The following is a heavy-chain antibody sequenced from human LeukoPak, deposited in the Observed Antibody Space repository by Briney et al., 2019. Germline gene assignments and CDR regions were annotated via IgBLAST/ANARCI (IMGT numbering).Heavy chain of an antibody. J-gene: IGHJ6*02. D-gene: IGHD5-24*01. CDR3: TRDRYNNYYYGMDV. Sequence: GGSLRLSCTASGFTFGDYAMSWVRQAPGKGLEWVGFIGSKAYGGTTEYAASVKGRFTISRDDSKSIAYLQMNSLKTEDTAVYYCTRDRYNNYYYGMDVWGQGTTVTVSS. V-gene: IGHV3-49*04. CDR2: IGSKAYGGTT. CDR1: GFTFGDYA.